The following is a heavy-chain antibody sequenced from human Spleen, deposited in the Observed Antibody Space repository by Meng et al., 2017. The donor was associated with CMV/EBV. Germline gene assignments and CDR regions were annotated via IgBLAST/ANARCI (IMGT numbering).Heavy chain of an antibody. CDR1: GYSFSPSW. V-gene: IGHV5-51*01. J-gene: IGHJ5*02. CDR3: ARRLSRGSASRWFDP. D-gene: IGHD1-26*01. CDR2: IYAGDSDT. Sequence: SGYSFSPSWIAWVRQVPGKGLEWMGVIYAGDSDTTYSPAFQGQVTISVDKSISTAYLQWSRLRASDTAVYYCARRLSRGSASRWFDPWGQGTLVTVPQ.